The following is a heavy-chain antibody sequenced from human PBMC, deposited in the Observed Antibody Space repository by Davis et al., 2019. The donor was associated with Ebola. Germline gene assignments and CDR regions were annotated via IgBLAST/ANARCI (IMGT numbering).Heavy chain of an antibody. CDR2: ITSNSGTT. J-gene: IGHJ5*02. Sequence: PGGSLRLSCATSGLTFDNYAMHWFRQAPGKGLEWVSGITSNSGTTAYADSVKGRFTISRDNAKDPLYLQMNSLRIEDTAFYYCAKDFYGSGSYIDAWGQGTLVAVSS. CDR1: GLTFDNYA. D-gene: IGHD3-10*01. V-gene: IGHV3-9*01. CDR3: AKDFYGSGSYIDA.